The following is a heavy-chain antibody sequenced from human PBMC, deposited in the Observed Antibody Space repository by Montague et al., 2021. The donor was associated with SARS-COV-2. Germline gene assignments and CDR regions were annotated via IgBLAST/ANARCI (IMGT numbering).Heavy chain of an antibody. CDR1: GGSFSGYH. Sequence: SETLSLTCAVYGGSFSGYHWTWIRQSPGKGLEWIGEINTSGSTNYNPSLKSRITISGDTSKNQFSLKLTSVTAADTAVYYCARGRIDVNMIVVVVAVGFFYMDVWGKGTTVTVSS. V-gene: IGHV4-34*01. J-gene: IGHJ6*03. D-gene: IGHD3-22*01. CDR2: INTSGST. CDR3: ARGRIDVNMIVVVVAVGFFYMDV.